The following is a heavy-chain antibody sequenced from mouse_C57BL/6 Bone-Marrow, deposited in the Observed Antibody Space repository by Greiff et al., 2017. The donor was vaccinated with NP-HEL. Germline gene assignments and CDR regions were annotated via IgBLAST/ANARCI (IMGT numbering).Heavy chain of an antibody. V-gene: IGHV10-1*01. CDR3: VRQDGSFAY. CDR2: IRSKSNNYAT. Sequence: EVQGVESGGGLVQPKGSLKLSCAASGFSFNPSAMNWVRPAPGKGLAWVARIRSKSNNYATYYADSVKDRFTISRDDSESMLYLQMNNLKTEDTAMYYCVRQDGSFAYWGQGTLVTVSA. D-gene: IGHD2-3*01. CDR1: GFSFNPSA. J-gene: IGHJ3*01.